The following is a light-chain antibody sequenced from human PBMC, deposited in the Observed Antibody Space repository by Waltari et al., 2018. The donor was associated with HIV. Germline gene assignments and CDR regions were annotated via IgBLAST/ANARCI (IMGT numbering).Light chain of an antibody. V-gene: IGLV2-14*01. CDR1: SSDVGDYNY. Sequence: QSALTQPASVSGSPGQSITLPCTGTSSDVGDYNYVSWYQQHPGKAPKLIIYDVSNRPSGVSNRFSGSKSGNTASLTISGLQTEDEADYYCSSYTSSSTRVFGTGTRVTVL. J-gene: IGLJ1*01. CDR3: SSYTSSSTRV. CDR2: DVS.